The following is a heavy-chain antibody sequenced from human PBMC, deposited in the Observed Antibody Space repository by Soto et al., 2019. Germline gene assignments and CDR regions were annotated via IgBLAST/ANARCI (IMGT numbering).Heavy chain of an antibody. CDR3: ARKNPLPVATTVFPLEPTNNWFDP. D-gene: IGHD4-4*01. CDR1: GGSFSGYY. Sequence: QVQLQQWGAGLLKPSETLSLTCAVYGGSFSGYYWSWIRQPPGKGLEWIGEINHSGSNNYNPSLKRRVTISVDPSKNQFSLEVGSVTAADTAVYYCARKNPLPVATTVFPLEPTNNWFDPWGQGTLVTVSS. J-gene: IGHJ5*02. CDR2: INHSGSN. V-gene: IGHV4-34*01.